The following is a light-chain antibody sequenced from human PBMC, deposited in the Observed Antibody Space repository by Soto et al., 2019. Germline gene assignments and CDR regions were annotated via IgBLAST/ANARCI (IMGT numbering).Light chain of an antibody. V-gene: IGKV3-15*01. CDR1: QSVSSSY. J-gene: IGKJ1*01. CDR3: QQYNDWPLT. Sequence: EIVLTQSPGTLSLSPGERAALSCSASQSVSSSYLAWYQQKPGQAPRLLIYGAFTRATGIPARFSGTGSGTEFTLTISSLQSEDFALYYCQQYNDWPLTFGQGTKVDIK. CDR2: GAF.